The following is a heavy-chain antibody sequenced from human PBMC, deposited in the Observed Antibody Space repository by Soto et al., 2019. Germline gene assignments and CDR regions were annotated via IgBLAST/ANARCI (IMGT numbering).Heavy chain of an antibody. CDR3: AREGRGYSYGYAYYGMDV. J-gene: IGHJ6*02. V-gene: IGHV3-23*01. Sequence: PGGSLRLSCAASGFTFSDYAMSWVRQAPGKGLEWVSAISGSGGSTYYADSVKGRFTISRGKSKNTLYLQMNSLRDEDTAVYYCAREGRGYSYGYAYYGMDVWGQGNTVTVYS. CDR2: ISGSGGST. D-gene: IGHD5-18*01. CDR1: GFTFSDYA.